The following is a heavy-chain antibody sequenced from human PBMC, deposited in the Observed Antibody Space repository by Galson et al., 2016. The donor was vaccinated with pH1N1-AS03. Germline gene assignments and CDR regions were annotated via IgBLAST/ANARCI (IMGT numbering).Heavy chain of an antibody. V-gene: IGHV4-59*01. Sequence: ETLSLTCTISGDSFSNYYWSWIRGTPGRGLEWIGYIYYTGNTKNNPSLESRVIISLDTSKNQFSLTLKSVTAADTAVYYCARAGPSGYADFDYWSQGILVTVSS. CDR3: ARAGPSGYADFDY. CDR1: GDSFSNYY. D-gene: IGHD3-22*01. CDR2: IYYTGNT. J-gene: IGHJ4*02.